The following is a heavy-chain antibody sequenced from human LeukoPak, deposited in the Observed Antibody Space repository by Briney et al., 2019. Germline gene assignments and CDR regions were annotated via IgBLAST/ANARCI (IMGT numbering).Heavy chain of an antibody. D-gene: IGHD4-17*01. CDR1: GFTFSSYD. CDR3: AKLGTVTTSEFDY. Sequence: GGSLRLSCAASGFTFSSYDMSWVRQAPGKGLEWVSAISGSGGSTYYPDSVKGRFTISRDNSKNTLYLQMNSLRAEDTAVYYCAKLGTVTTSEFDYWGQGTLVTVSS. CDR2: ISGSGGST. V-gene: IGHV3-23*01. J-gene: IGHJ4*02.